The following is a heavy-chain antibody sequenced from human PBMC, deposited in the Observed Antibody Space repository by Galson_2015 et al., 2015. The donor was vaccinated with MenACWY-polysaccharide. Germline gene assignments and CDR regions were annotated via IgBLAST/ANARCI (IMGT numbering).Heavy chain of an antibody. Sequence: SLRLSCAPSGFTFSAYAIHWVRQASGKGLEWVGYIRSKAKDYETAYAESVKGSFTISRDESKNTAYLKMDSLKTVDRAVYYCTRHVDVIDYWGQGTLVTVSS. J-gene: IGHJ4*02. V-gene: IGHV3-73*01. CDR1: GFTFSAYA. CDR3: TRHVDVIDY. CDR2: IRSKAKDYET.